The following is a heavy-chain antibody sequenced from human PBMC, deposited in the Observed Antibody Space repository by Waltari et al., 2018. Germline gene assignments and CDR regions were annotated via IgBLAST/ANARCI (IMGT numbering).Heavy chain of an antibody. J-gene: IGHJ4*02. CDR1: GGTFSSYA. Sequence: QVQLVQSGAEVKKPGSSVKVSCKASGGTFSSYAISWVRQAPGQGLEWMGGIIPIFGTANDAQKFQGRVTSTTDESTSTAYMELSSLRSEDTTVYYCARRGYCSGGSCYSLDYWGQGTLVTVSS. V-gene: IGHV1-69*05. CDR3: ARRGYCSGGSCYSLDY. CDR2: IIPIFGTA. D-gene: IGHD2-15*01.